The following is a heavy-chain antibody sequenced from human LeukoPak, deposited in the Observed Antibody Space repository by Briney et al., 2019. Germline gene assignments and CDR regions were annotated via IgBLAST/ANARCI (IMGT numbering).Heavy chain of an antibody. J-gene: IGHJ6*03. CDR2: TYSGGST. V-gene: IGHV3-NL1*01. CDR1: GFTFSSYG. CDR3: ARDNYYYYMDV. Sequence: GGSLRLSCAASGFTFSSYGMHWVRQAPGKGLEWVSVTYSGGSTYYADSVKGRFTISRDNSKNTVYLQMNSLRAEDTAVYYCARDNYYYYMDVWGKGTTVTISS.